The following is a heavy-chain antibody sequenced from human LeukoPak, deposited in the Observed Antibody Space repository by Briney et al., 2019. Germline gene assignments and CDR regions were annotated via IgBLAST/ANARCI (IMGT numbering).Heavy chain of an antibody. CDR1: GGTFSSYA. Sequence: GASVKVSCKGSGGTFSSYAISWVRQAPGQGLEWMGGIIPIFGTANYAQKFQGRVTITTDESTSTAYMELSSLRSEDTAVYYCARVDEEYCSSTSCLNWFDPWGQGTLVTVSS. D-gene: IGHD2-2*01. CDR3: ARVDEEYCSSTSCLNWFDP. CDR2: IIPIFGTA. V-gene: IGHV1-69*05. J-gene: IGHJ5*02.